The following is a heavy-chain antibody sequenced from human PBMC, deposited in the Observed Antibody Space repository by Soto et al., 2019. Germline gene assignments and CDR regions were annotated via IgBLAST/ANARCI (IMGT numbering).Heavy chain of an antibody. CDR2: IIPIFGTA. CDR3: ARRGDYYDSSGPTFYYYYGMDV. J-gene: IGHJ6*02. CDR1: GGTFSSYA. V-gene: IGHV1-69*13. D-gene: IGHD3-22*01. Sequence: SVKVSCKASGGTFSSYAISWVRQAPGQGLEWMGGIIPIFGTANYAQKFQGRVTITADESTSTAYMELSSPRSEDTAVYYCARRGDYYDSSGPTFYYYYGMDVWGQGTTVTVSS.